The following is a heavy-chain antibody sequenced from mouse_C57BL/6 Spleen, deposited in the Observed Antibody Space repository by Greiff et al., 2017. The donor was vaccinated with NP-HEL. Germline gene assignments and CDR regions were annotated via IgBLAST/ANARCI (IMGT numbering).Heavy chain of an antibody. Sequence: QVHVKQSGAELVRPGASVTLSCKASGYTFTDYEMHWVKQTPVQGLEWIGAIDPETGGTAYKQKFKGKAILTADKSSSTAYMELRSLTSEDSAVYYCTRGDTTVVAPDYWGKGTTLTVSS. V-gene: IGHV1-15*01. CDR3: TRGDTTVVAPDY. CDR2: IDPETGGT. J-gene: IGHJ2*01. CDR1: GYTFTDYE. D-gene: IGHD1-1*01.